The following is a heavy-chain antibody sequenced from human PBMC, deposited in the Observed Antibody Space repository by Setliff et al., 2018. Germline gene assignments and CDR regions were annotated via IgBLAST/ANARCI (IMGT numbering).Heavy chain of an antibody. CDR1: NGSLTNFY. Sequence: SETLSLTCSLSNGSLTNFYWAWIRQPAGEGLEWIGRIYTSGSTNYNPSLKRRVTISLEMSKNQFSLTLSSVTAADTAVYYCARARPATIAGVVPGVADFGVDVWGQGTTVTVSS. V-gene: IGHV4-4*07. D-gene: IGHD2-2*01. J-gene: IGHJ6*02. CDR3: ARARPATIAGVVPGVADFGVDV. CDR2: IYTSGST.